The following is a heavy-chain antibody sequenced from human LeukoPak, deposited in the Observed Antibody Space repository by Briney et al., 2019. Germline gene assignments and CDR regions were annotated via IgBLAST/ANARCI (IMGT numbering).Heavy chain of an antibody. V-gene: IGHV7-4-1*02. CDR1: GYNFMSYG. J-gene: IGHJ4*02. Sequence: ASVKVSCKASGYNFMSYGMHWVRQAPGQGLEWMGWINTNTGNPTYAQGFTGRFVFSLDISVSTAYLQISSLKAEDTAVYYCAKDRGVPYYYDSSGYYDYWGQGTLVTVSS. D-gene: IGHD3-22*01. CDR2: INTNTGNP. CDR3: AKDRGVPYYYDSSGYYDY.